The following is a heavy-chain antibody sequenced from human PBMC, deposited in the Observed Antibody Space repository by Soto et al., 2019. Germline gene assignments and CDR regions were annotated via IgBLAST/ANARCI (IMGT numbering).Heavy chain of an antibody. Sequence: GGSLRLSCAASGFTFSSYAMSWVRQAPGKGLEWVSAISGSGGSTYYADSVKGRFTISRDNSKNTLYLQMSSLRAEDTAVYYCAKLLQQLVLYYFDYWGQGTLVTVSS. J-gene: IGHJ4*02. CDR2: ISGSGGST. V-gene: IGHV3-23*01. D-gene: IGHD6-13*01. CDR3: AKLLQQLVLYYFDY. CDR1: GFTFSSYA.